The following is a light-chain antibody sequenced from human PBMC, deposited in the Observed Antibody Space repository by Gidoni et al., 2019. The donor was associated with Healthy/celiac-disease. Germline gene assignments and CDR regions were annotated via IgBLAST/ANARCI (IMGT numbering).Light chain of an antibody. Sequence: TQSPATLSVSPGERATLSCRASQSVSSNLAWYQQKPGQAPRLLIYGASTRATGIPARFSGSGSGTEFTLTLSSLQSEDFAVYYCQQYNNWPKTFGQGTKLEIK. CDR2: GAS. CDR1: QSVSSN. V-gene: IGKV3-15*01. CDR3: QQYNNWPKT. J-gene: IGKJ2*01.